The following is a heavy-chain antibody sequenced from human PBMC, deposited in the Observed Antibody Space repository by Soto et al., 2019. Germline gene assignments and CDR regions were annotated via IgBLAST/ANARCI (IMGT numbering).Heavy chain of an antibody. D-gene: IGHD6-13*01. CDR2: ISYDGSNK. J-gene: IGHJ6*02. V-gene: IGHV3-30*03. CDR1: GFTFSSYG. Sequence: GGSLRLSCAASGFTFSSYGMHWVRQAPGKGLEWVAVISYDGSNKYYADSVKGRFTISRDNSKNTLYLQMNSLRAEDTAVYYCASIAAAGTSYYYYGMDVWGQGTTVTVSS. CDR3: ASIAAAGTSYYYYGMDV.